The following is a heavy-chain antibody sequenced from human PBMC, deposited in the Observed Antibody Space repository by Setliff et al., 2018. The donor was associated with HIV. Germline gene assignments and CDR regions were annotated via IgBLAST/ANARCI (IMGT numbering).Heavy chain of an antibody. CDR3: GKDYVADYYTPSGRDGAVDY. CDR1: GFTFSDFG. CDR2: ISYGGRNK. Sequence: GGSLRLSCAASGFTFSDFGMHWVRQAPGKGLEWVALISYGGRNKYYGDSVKGRFTISRDDSKSTLYLKMNSLRADATAVYYCGKDYVADYYTPSGRDGAVDYWGQGSLVTVSS. D-gene: IGHD3-10*01. V-gene: IGHV3-30*18. J-gene: IGHJ4*02.